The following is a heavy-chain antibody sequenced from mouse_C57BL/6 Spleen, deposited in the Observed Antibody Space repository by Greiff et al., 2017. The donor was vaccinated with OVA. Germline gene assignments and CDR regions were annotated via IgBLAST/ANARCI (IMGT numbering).Heavy chain of an antibody. Sequence: EVQLQQSGPELVKPGASVKISCTASGYSFTDYNMNWVKQSHGKSLEWIGVINPNYGTTSYNQKFKGKATLTVDQSSSTAYMQHNSLTSEDSAVDYGARYYSSGYSFDYWGQGTTVTVSS. D-gene: IGHD3-2*02. CDR1: GYSFTDYN. CDR2: INPNYGTT. J-gene: IGHJ2*01. CDR3: ARYYSSGYSFDY. V-gene: IGHV1-39*01.